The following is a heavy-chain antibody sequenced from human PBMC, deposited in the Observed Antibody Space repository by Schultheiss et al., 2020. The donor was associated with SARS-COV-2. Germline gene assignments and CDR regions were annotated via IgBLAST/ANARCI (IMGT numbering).Heavy chain of an antibody. V-gene: IGHV3-23*01. CDR1: GFTFRDYG. D-gene: IGHD6-13*01. CDR3: ATHYSSWPPFDY. J-gene: IGHJ4*02. Sequence: GGSLRLSCAASGFTFRDYGMHWVRQAPGKGLEWVSTISGSGGATYYADSVKGRFTISRDNSKNTLYLQMDILRVEDTAFYYCATHYSSWPPFDYWGQGTLVTVSS. CDR2: ISGSGGAT.